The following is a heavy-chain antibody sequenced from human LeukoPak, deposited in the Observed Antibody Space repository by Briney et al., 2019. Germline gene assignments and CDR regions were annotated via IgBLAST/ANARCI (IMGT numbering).Heavy chain of an antibody. Sequence: GASVKVSCKASGDSFTNYAIVWVRQAPGQGLEWMGGIVPGFHTTDYAQRFQDRLIITADESTTTAYTELSSLRSDDTAMYYCARWDAHYHEGDNWFDPWGQGTLVTVSS. CDR3: ARWDAHYHEGDNWFDP. CDR1: GDSFTNYA. CDR2: IVPGFHTT. V-gene: IGHV1-69*13. D-gene: IGHD3-22*01. J-gene: IGHJ5*02.